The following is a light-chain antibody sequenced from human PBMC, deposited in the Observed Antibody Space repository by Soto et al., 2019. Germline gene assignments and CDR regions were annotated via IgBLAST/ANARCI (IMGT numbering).Light chain of an antibody. Sequence: EIFLTQSPATLSVFPGERATLSCRASQSVSSNLAWYQQRPGQAPKLLIYDASTRATGVPARFSGSGSGTEFTLTINSLQSEDFSVYYCQQYNSWLTFGGGTTVEIK. J-gene: IGKJ4*01. CDR3: QQYNSWLT. CDR2: DAS. CDR1: QSVSSN. V-gene: IGKV3-15*01.